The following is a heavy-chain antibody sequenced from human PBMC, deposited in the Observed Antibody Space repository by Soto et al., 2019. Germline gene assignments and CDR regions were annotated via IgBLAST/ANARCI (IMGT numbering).Heavy chain of an antibody. CDR2: INTGNGDT. J-gene: IGHJ5*02. CDR3: ARGSSPYQVVFGWFDP. V-gene: IGHV1-3*04. Sequence: QVHLVQSGAEVKKPGASVMLSCKTSGYTFSKYVMHWVRQAPGQRPEWMGWINTGNGDTKYSQKFQGRVTITRDTSASTIYMDLRRLRSEDTAVYYCARGSSPYQVVFGWFDPWGQGTEVTVSS. CDR1: GYTFSKYV. D-gene: IGHD2-2*01.